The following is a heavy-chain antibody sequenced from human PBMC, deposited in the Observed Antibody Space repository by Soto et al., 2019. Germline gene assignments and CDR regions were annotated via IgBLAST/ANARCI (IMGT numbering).Heavy chain of an antibody. Sequence: QVQLVQSGAEVKKSGASVKVSCKASGYTFTSHDINWVRQATGQGLEWMGWMNPNSGNTGYEQKFQGRVTMTRNTSQSTAYMELSSLRSEDTTVYYCARWDYGDYARFDCWGQGTLVTVAS. CDR3: ARWDYGDYARFDC. CDR2: MNPNSGNT. CDR1: GYTFTSHD. V-gene: IGHV1-8*01. J-gene: IGHJ4*02. D-gene: IGHD4-17*01.